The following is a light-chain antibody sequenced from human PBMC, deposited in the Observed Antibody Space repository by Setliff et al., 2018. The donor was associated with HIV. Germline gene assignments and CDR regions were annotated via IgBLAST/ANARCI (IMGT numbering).Light chain of an antibody. CDR3: SSYTNTPLYV. J-gene: IGLJ1*01. CDR2: DVG. Sequence: QSVLTQAASVSGSPGQSITISCTGTSSDIGAYNYVSWYQQHPGKAPKLLIYDVGKRPSGVSDRFSGSKSGNTASLAISGLQAEDEADYYCSSYTNTPLYVFGTGTKVTVL. V-gene: IGLV2-14*03. CDR1: SSDIGAYNY.